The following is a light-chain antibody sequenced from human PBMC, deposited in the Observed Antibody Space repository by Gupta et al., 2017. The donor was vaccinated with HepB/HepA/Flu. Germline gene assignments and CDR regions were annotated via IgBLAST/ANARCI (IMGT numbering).Light chain of an antibody. V-gene: IGLV1-47*01. CDR3: SAWDDSFSGPV. Sequence: HSVMTHPLSASRSPGERVGNSCSRSNSNIGSNYVNWYQQLPGPAPKVLIYRNDKRPSGVPDRFSGSNSGTSASLAISGLRSEDEADYYCSAWDDSFSGPVFGGGTKVTVL. CDR2: RND. J-gene: IGLJ2*01. CDR1: NSNIGSNY.